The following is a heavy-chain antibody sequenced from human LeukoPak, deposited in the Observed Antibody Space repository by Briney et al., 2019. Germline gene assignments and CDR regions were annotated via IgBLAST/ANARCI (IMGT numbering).Heavy chain of an antibody. CDR2: ISGDGVSP. CDR1: GFTFNNHA. Sequence: GGSLRLSCEASGFTFNNHALTWVRQTPGRGLECVSAISGDGVSPYYADSVRGRFTISRDNSKNTLYLQMNSLRAEDTAMYYCAARGIFGGRGTLVTVSS. V-gene: IGHV3-23*01. CDR3: AARGIF. J-gene: IGHJ4*02. D-gene: IGHD3-3*01.